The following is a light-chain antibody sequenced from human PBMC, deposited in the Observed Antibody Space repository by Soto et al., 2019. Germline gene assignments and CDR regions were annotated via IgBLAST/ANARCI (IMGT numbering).Light chain of an antibody. Sequence: QSALTQPASVSGSPGQSITISCTGTSSDVGGYNYVSWYQQHPGKAPKLVFFDVRDRPSGVYNRFSGSNSGHTAPLTISGLQAEHEADYYCSSYTSSSTRVFGTGTKVTVL. CDR2: DVR. V-gene: IGLV2-14*01. CDR3: SSYTSSSTRV. J-gene: IGLJ1*01. CDR1: SSDVGGYNY.